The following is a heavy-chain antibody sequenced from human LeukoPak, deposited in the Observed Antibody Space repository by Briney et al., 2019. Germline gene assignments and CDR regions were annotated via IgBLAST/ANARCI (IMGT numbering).Heavy chain of an antibody. Sequence: ASVKVSCTASGYTFTSYGISWVRQAPGQGLEWMGWISAYNGNTNYAQKLQGRVTMTTDTSTSTAYMELRSLRSDDTAVYYCASTVVAATGTNYYYYMDVWGKGTTVTVSS. J-gene: IGHJ6*03. CDR3: ASTVVAATGTNYYYYMDV. CDR1: GYTFTSYG. CDR2: ISAYNGNT. V-gene: IGHV1-18*01. D-gene: IGHD2-15*01.